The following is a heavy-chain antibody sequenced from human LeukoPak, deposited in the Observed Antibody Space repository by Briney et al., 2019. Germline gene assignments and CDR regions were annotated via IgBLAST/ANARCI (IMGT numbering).Heavy chain of an antibody. D-gene: IGHD3-22*01. Sequence: APVKVSCKASGYTFTGYYMHWVRQAPGQGLEWMGWINPNSGGTNYAQKFQGRVTMTRDTTISTAYMELSRLRSDDTAVYYCARDDTNYDSKNWFDPWGQGTLDTVSS. V-gene: IGHV1-2*02. CDR2: INPNSGGT. J-gene: IGHJ5*02. CDR3: ARDDTNYDSKNWFDP. CDR1: GYTFTGYY.